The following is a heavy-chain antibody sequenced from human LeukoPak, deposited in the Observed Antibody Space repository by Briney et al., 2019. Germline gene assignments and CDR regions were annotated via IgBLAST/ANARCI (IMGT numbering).Heavy chain of an antibody. CDR3: ARVSLSGDSSGYYYGYAFDI. CDR1: GYTFTSYG. V-gene: IGHV1-18*01. J-gene: IGHJ3*02. D-gene: IGHD3-22*01. CDR2: ISAYNGNT. Sequence: ASVKVSCKASGYTFTSYGISWVRQAPGQGLEWMGWISAYNGNTNYAQKVQGRVTMTTDTSTSTAYMGLRSLRSDDTAVYYCARVSLSGDSSGYYYGYAFDIWGQGTMVTVSS.